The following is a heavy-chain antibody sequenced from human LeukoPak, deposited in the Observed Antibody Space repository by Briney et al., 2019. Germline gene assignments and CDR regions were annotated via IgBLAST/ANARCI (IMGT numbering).Heavy chain of an antibody. CDR2: ISGSGDRT. CDR1: GFTFSSFG. D-gene: IGHD5-18*01. Sequence: PGGSLRLSCAASGFTFSSFGTSWVRQAPGTGLEWVSAISGSGDRTDYADSVKGRFTISRDNSKNTLYLQMNSLRAEDTAVYYCARDLSGVTGYTYGRGIDYWGQGTLVTVSS. V-gene: IGHV3-23*01. J-gene: IGHJ4*02. CDR3: ARDLSGVTGYTYGRGIDY.